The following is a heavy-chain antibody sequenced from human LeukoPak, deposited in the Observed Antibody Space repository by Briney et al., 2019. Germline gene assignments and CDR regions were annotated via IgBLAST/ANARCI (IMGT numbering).Heavy chain of an antibody. V-gene: IGHV4-4*07. CDR3: ARATYDSSGYYYFDY. J-gene: IGHJ4*02. CDR2: IYTSGST. D-gene: IGHD3-22*01. CDR1: GDSRSDYY. Sequence: SETLSLTCTVSGDSRSDYYWNWIRQPAGKGLEWIGRIYTSGSTNYNPSLKSRVTMSVGRSKSRFFLKLNSVTAADTAVYYCARATYDSSGYYYFDYWGQGTLVTVSS.